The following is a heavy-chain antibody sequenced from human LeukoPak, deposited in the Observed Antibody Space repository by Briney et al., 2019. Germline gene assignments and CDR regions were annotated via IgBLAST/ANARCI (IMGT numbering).Heavy chain of an antibody. CDR1: GFTVSSNY. V-gene: IGHV3-53*01. CDR2: IYSGGST. J-gene: IGHJ4*02. Sequence: GGSLRLSCAASGFTVSSNYMSWVPQAPGKGLEWVPVIYSGGSTYYADSVKGRFTISRDNSKNTQYLQMNSLRAEDTVVYYCARDSGAYYDSSGYFDYWGQGTLVTVSS. CDR3: ARDSGAYYDSSGYFDY. D-gene: IGHD3-22*01.